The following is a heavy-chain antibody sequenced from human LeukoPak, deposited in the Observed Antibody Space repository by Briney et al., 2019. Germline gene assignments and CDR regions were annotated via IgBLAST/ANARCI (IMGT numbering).Heavy chain of an antibody. J-gene: IGHJ2*01. CDR3: ARGRYGDYVWYFDL. CDR2: ISSSSSSYI. D-gene: IGHD4-17*01. Sequence: GGSLRLSCAASGFTFSSYSMNWVRQAPGKGLEWVSSISSSSSSYIYYADSVKGRFTISRDNAKNSLYLQMNSLRAEDTAVYYCARGRYGDYVWYFDLWGRGTLVTVSS. V-gene: IGHV3-21*01. CDR1: GFTFSSYS.